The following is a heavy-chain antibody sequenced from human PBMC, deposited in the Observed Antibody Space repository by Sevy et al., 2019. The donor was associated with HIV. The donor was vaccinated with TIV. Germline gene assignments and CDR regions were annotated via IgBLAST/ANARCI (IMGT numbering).Heavy chain of an antibody. V-gene: IGHV3-48*03. Sequence: GGSLRLSCEASGFTFSSYEMNWVRQAPGKGLEWVSYISSSGTTIKYADSMKGRFTISRDNAKNSLYMQMNSLRAEDTAVYYCARVDANYVNGFDPWGQGTLVTVST. CDR1: GFTFSSYE. D-gene: IGHD3-10*02. CDR3: ARVDANYVNGFDP. J-gene: IGHJ5*02. CDR2: ISSSGTTI.